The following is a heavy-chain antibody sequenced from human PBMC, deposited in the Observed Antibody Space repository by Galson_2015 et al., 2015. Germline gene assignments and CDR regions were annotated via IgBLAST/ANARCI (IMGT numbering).Heavy chain of an antibody. Sequence: SLRLSCAASGFTFSSYAMSWVRQAPGKGLEWVSAISGSGGSTYYADSVKGRFTISRDNSKNTLYLQMNSLRAEDTAVYYCAKSGRWLQSSFDYWGQGALVTVSS. D-gene: IGHD5-24*01. CDR3: AKSGRWLQSSFDY. CDR2: ISGSGGST. J-gene: IGHJ4*02. CDR1: GFTFSSYA. V-gene: IGHV3-23*01.